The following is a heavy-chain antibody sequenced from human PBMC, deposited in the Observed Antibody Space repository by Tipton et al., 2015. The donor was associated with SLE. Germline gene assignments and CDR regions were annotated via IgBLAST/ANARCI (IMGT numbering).Heavy chain of an antibody. CDR3: AREGYSNSFDY. Sequence: GLVKPSETLSLHCSVSEYSIDSGYYWGWIRQSPGKGLEWIGSIFHSGGTYYNPSLKSRVTMSVDTSKNQFSLNLTSVTAADTAVYYCAREGYSNSFDYWGQGTLVTASS. V-gene: IGHV4-38-2*02. D-gene: IGHD4-11*01. CDR2: IFHSGGT. CDR1: EYSIDSGYY. J-gene: IGHJ4*02.